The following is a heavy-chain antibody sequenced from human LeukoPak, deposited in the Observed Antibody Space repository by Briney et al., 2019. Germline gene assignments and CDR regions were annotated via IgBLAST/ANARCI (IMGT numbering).Heavy chain of an antibody. V-gene: IGHV7-4-1*02. Sequence: RASVKVSCKASGYTFTKYAMNWVRQAPGQGLEWMGWINTNSGNPTYAQGFTGRFVFSLDTSVSTAYLQISSLKAEDSAVYFCARRIRAPADSSAYRNPGDDYWGQGTLVTVSS. CDR1: GYTFTKYA. CDR3: ARRIRAPADSSAYRNPGDDY. CDR2: INTNSGNP. D-gene: IGHD3-22*01. J-gene: IGHJ4*02.